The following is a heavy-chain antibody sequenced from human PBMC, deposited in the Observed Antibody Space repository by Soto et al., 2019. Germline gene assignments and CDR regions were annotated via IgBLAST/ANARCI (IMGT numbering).Heavy chain of an antibody. V-gene: IGHV1-46*01. D-gene: IGHD1-26*01. CDR2: INPSGGST. CDR1: GYTFTSYY. J-gene: IGHJ6*02. CDR3: ARDQAVGATKYSYYCYGMDV. Sequence: QVQLVQSGAEVKKPGASVKVSCKASGYTFTSYYMHWVRQAPGQGLEWMGIINPSGGSTSYAEKFQWSVPMTRDTSTSTVYMELSSLRSEYTAVYDCARDQAVGATKYSYYCYGMDVWGQGSTVTVSS.